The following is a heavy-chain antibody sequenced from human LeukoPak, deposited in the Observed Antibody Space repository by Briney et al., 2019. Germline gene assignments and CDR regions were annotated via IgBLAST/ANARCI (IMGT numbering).Heavy chain of an antibody. Sequence: PGGSLRLSCAASGSTFNNYEMHWVRQTAGKGLEWVSAVGIAGDTFYAGSVKGRFSISRDNAESSLFLQMNSLRAGDTAVYYCAREGRMGTADAFDVWGQGTMVTVSS. V-gene: IGHV3-13*01. CDR2: VGIAGDT. CDR3: AREGRMGTADAFDV. J-gene: IGHJ3*01. CDR1: GSTFNNYE. D-gene: IGHD1-14*01.